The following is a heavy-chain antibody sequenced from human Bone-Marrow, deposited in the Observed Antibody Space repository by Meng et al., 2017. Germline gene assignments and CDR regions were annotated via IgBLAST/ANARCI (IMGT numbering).Heavy chain of an antibody. V-gene: IGHV1-3*01. CDR2: INAGNGNT. D-gene: IGHD5-12*01. Sequence: ASVKVSCKASGYTFTSYAMHWVRQAPGQRLEWMGWINAGNGNTKYSQKFQGRVTITRDTSASTAYMELSSLRSEDTAVYYCARDRGYSGYDSRGPTDDWGQGTLVTVSS. CDR1: GYTFTSYA. CDR3: ARDRGYSGYDSRGPTDD. J-gene: IGHJ4*02.